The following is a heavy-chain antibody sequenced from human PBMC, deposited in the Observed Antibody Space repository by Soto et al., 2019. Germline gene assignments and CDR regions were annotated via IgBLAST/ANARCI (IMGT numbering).Heavy chain of an antibody. J-gene: IGHJ4*02. CDR3: ARPDWNGVDY. CDR1: GGSISSSSYF. D-gene: IGHD1-1*01. V-gene: IGHV4-39*01. Sequence: QLQLQESGPGLLKPSETLSHTCTVSGGSISSSSYFWGWIRQPPGKGLEWTGSIYYSGSTYYNPSLKSRVTISVDTSKNQFSLKLSSVTAADTAVYYCARPDWNGVDYWGQGTLVTVSS. CDR2: IYYSGST.